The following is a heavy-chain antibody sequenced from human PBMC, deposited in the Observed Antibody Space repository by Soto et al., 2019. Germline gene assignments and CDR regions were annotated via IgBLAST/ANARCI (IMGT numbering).Heavy chain of an antibody. CDR1: DKTFLSYG. CDR2: ISPYNGNT. CDR3: ATQIDTVMVFRD. V-gene: IGHV1-18*01. J-gene: IGHJ4*02. D-gene: IGHD5-18*01. Sequence: QVQLVQSGAEVKKPGASVKVSCKASDKTFLSYGISWVRQGPGQGLEWMGWISPYNGNTNYAQKLQGRVTMTTDTTHSTAYMELRSLRSDDTAVYFCATQIDTVMVFRDWGQGTLVTVSS.